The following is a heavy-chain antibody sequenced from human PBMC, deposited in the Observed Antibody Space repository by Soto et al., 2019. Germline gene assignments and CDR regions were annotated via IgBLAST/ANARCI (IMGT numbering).Heavy chain of an antibody. V-gene: IGHV1-69*06. CDR2: IIPIFGTA. Sequence: SVKVSCRSPGGNFSSYAISWARHSPGQGLAWLEGIIPIFGTANYAQKFPGRVTITEDKSTSTAYMELRSLRSEDTAVYYCATDPKKYSSGWYVYYYYYGMDVWGQGTTVTVSS. CDR3: ATDPKKYSSGWYVYYYYYGMDV. D-gene: IGHD6-19*01. CDR1: GGNFSSYA. J-gene: IGHJ6*02.